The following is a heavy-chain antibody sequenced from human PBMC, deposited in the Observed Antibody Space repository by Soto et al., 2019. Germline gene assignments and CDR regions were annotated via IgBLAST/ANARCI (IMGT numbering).Heavy chain of an antibody. V-gene: IGHV3-23*01. D-gene: IGHD3-22*01. CDR2: ISGSGGST. Sequence: GGSLRLSCAASGFTFSSYAMSWVRQAPGKGLEWVSAISGSGGSTYYADSVKGRFTISRDNSKNTLYLQMNSLRGEDTAVYYCAKDSSVVFFTPPLDSWGEEPLATVPS. J-gene: IGHJ4*02. CDR1: GFTFSSYA. CDR3: AKDSSVVFFTPPLDS.